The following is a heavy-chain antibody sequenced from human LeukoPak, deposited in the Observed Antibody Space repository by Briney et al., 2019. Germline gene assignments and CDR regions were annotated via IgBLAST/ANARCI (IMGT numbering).Heavy chain of an antibody. CDR3: ARDFSYSSSPLGRFDP. CDR1: GGSISSYY. V-gene: IGHV4-59*01. CDR2: IYYSGST. D-gene: IGHD6-6*01. Sequence: SETLSLTCTVSGGSISSYYWGWIRQPPGKGLEWIGYIYYSGSTNYNPSLKSRVTISVDTSKNQFSLKLSSVTAADTAVYYCARDFSYSSSPLGRFDPWGQGTLVTVSS. J-gene: IGHJ5*02.